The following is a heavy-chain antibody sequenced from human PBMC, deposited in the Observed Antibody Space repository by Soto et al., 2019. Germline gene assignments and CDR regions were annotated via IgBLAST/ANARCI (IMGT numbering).Heavy chain of an antibody. CDR2: IIPIFGSA. Sequence: QVQLVQSGAEVKKPGSSVKVSCKASGGTLSDYAFSWVRQAPGQGLEWMGGIIPIFGSANYAQKLQGRVTITADESTKTAYRELSSLRSEDTAVYYCARGPRDHFYCDSSDYARSYGAFDLWGQGTRVTVSS. D-gene: IGHD3-22*01. J-gene: IGHJ3*01. CDR1: GGTLSDYA. V-gene: IGHV1-69*12. CDR3: ARGPRDHFYCDSSDYARSYGAFDL.